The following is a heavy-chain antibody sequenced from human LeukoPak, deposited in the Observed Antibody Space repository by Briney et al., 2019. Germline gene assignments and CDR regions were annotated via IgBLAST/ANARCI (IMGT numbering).Heavy chain of an antibody. V-gene: IGHV3-30*04. D-gene: IGHD3-22*01. Sequence: GGSLRLSCAASGFTFSTYAMSWVRQAPGKGLEWVAVISYDGSNKYYADSVKGRFTISRDNSKTTLYLQMNSLRAEDTAVYYCARDGPPSSDSSGYYYHDYWGQGTLVTVSS. CDR3: ARDGPPSSDSSGYYYHDY. CDR2: ISYDGSNK. CDR1: GFTFSTYA. J-gene: IGHJ4*02.